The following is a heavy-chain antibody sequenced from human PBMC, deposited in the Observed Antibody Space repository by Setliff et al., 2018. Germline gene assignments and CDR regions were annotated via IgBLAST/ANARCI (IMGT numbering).Heavy chain of an antibody. V-gene: IGHV1-2*02. D-gene: IGHD3-10*01. CDR3: LFWLAESASDY. CDR2: IEPKSGDA. J-gene: IGHJ4*03. CDR1: GYTFSDYY. Sequence: ASVKVSCKASGYTFSDYYIHWMRQAPGQGLEWMGWIEPKSGDANYAQKLQGRVTMTRDMSVSTAYMELTRLSSDDTAMYYCLFWLAESASDYWGQGTMVTVSS.